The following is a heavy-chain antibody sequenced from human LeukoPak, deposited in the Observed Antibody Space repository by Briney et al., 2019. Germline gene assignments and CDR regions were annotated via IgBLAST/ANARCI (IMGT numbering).Heavy chain of an antibody. J-gene: IGHJ4*02. CDR2: IKSKTYGGTI. D-gene: IGHD3-10*01. CDR1: GFTFGDYV. CDR3: TRVSTYGSGLPRGLDY. Sequence: GGSLRLSCTASGFTFGDYVMTWVRQAPGKGLEWVGFIKSKTYGGTIEYAASVKGRFTISRDDSNSIAYLQMNSLETEDTAVYYCTRVSTYGSGLPRGLDYWGQGTLVTVSS. V-gene: IGHV3-49*04.